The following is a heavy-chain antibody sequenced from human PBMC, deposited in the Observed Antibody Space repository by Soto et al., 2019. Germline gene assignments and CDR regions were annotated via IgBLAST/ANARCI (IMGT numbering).Heavy chain of an antibody. J-gene: IGHJ6*02. D-gene: IGHD2-2*01. CDR1: GGSVSSGSYY. CDR3: AREGTSDVYNHYYGMDV. V-gene: IGHV4-61*01. CDR2: IYYSGST. Sequence: QVQLQESGPGLVKPSETLSLTCTVSGGSVSSGSYYWSWIRQPPGKGLEWIGDIYYSGSTIHNPSLKSRVTISVDTSKNQFSLKLSSVTAADTAVYYCAREGTSDVYNHYYGMDVWGQGTTVTVSS.